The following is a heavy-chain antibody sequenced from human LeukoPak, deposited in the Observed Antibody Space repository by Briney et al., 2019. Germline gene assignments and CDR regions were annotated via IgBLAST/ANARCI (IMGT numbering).Heavy chain of an antibody. CDR3: QVPASIVGAACYDY. J-gene: IGHJ4*02. CDR2: IKQDGSEK. CDR1: GFAFSSYW. D-gene: IGHD1-26*01. Sequence: GGSLRLSCAASGFAFSSYWMSWVRQAPGKGLEWVANIKQDGSEKYYVDSVKGRFTISRDNAKSSLYLQMNSLRAEDTAVYYCQVPASIVGAACYDYWGQGTLVTVSS. V-gene: IGHV3-7*01.